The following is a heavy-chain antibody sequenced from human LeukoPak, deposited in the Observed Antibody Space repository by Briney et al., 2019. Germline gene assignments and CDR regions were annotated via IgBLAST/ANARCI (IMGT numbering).Heavy chain of an antibody. CDR3: AKAKRPYYDYVWGSYRYSSAAPYDAFDI. CDR1: GFSFDDYA. V-gene: IGHV3-9*01. Sequence: PGGSLRLFCAASGFSFDDYAMHWVRQAPGKGLEWVSGISWNSGSIGYADSVKGRFTISRDDAKNSLYLQMNSLRAEDTALYYCAKAKRPYYDYVWGSYRYSSAAPYDAFDIWGQGTMVTVSS. CDR2: ISWNSGSI. D-gene: IGHD3-16*02. J-gene: IGHJ3*02.